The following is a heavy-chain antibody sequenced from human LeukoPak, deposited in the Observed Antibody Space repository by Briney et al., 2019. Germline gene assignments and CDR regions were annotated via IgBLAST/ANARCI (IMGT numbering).Heavy chain of an antibody. Sequence: ASVKVSCKASGYTFTAHKMHWVRQAPGQGLEWMGWINPNSGATKYAQKFQGRVSMTRDTSINTAYMDLTNVRSDDTAIFYCARVKKLMPEFEFWGQGTLVTVSS. J-gene: IGHJ4*02. CDR2: INPNSGAT. V-gene: IGHV1-2*02. CDR1: GYTFTAHK. CDR3: ARVKKLMPEFEF. D-gene: IGHD2-2*01.